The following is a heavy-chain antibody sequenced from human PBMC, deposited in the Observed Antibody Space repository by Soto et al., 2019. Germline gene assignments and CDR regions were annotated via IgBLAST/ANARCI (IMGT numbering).Heavy chain of an antibody. CDR2: IGTAGDT. Sequence: GGSLRLSCAASGFTFSSYDLHWVRQATGEGLEWVSAIGTAGDTYYLGSVRGRFTISRENAKNSLYLQMNSLRAEDTAVYYCVREAPGYGWTFFDFWGQGALVTVSS. J-gene: IGHJ4*02. V-gene: IGHV3-13*01. CDR3: VREAPGYGWTFFDF. D-gene: IGHD2-2*03. CDR1: GFTFSSYD.